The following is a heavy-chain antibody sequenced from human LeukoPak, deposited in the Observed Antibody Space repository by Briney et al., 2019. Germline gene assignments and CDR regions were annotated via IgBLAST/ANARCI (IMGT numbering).Heavy chain of an antibody. CDR1: GGSISGFY. CDR2: IFYSGST. D-gene: IGHD3-3*01. V-gene: IGHV4-59*08. J-gene: IGHJ4*02. Sequence: SETLSLTCTVSGGSISGFYWSWIRQPPGKELQWIGSIFYSGSTTYNPSPKSRVTISVDTSKNQFSLKLSSVTAADTAVDYCARQRFLEWYFDYWGQGTLVTVSS. CDR3: ARQRFLEWYFDY.